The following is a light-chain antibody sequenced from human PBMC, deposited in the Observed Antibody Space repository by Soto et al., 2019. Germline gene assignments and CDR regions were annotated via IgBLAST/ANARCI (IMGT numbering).Light chain of an antibody. CDR2: AAS. CDR3: QQSYSTPL. J-gene: IGKJ1*01. CDR1: QSISSY. V-gene: IGKV1-39*01. Sequence: DIQMTQSPSSLSASVGDRVTITCRASQSISSYLNWYQQKPGKAPKLLIYAASSLQSGVPSRFSGSGSGTDFTLTISSLQPEDFATYYCQQSYSTPLLGQGTKVDIK.